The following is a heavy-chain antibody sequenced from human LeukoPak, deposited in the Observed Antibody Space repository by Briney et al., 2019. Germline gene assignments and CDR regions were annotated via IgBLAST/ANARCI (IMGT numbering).Heavy chain of an antibody. CDR2: ISSSSSYI. Sequence: GGSLGLSCAASGFTFSSYSMNWVRQAPGKGLEWVSSISSSSSYIYYVDSVKGRFTISRDNAKNSLYLQMNSLRAEDTAVYYCARGLGYCSGGSCYSDSWGQGTLVTVSS. CDR1: GFTFSSYS. CDR3: ARGLGYCSGGSCYSDS. J-gene: IGHJ4*02. D-gene: IGHD2-15*01. V-gene: IGHV3-21*06.